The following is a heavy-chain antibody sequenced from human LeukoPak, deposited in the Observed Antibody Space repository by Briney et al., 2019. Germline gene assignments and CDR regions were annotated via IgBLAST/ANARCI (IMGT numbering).Heavy chain of an antibody. V-gene: IGHV3-23*01. CDR1: GFIFSSSA. J-gene: IGHJ3*02. CDR2: ISGRGGNT. Sequence: GGSLRLSCAVSGFIFSSSAMSWVRQAPGKGLEWVSAISGRGGNTYYGDSVKGRFTISRDNSKNTLSLQMNSLRPDDTAVYYCAKDSGGLDAFDIWGQGTMVTVSS. CDR3: AKDSGGLDAFDI. D-gene: IGHD1-26*01.